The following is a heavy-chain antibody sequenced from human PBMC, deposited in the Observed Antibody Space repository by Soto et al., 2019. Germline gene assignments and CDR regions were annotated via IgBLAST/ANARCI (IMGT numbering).Heavy chain of an antibody. Sequence: GESLKISCAASGFTFSSYAMSWVRQAPGKGLEWVSAISGSGGSTYYADSVKGRFTISRDNSKNTLYLQMNSLRAGDTAVYYCAKNRSSGWYYFDYWGQGTLVTVSS. J-gene: IGHJ4*02. CDR2: ISGSGGST. CDR1: GFTFSSYA. D-gene: IGHD6-19*01. V-gene: IGHV3-23*01. CDR3: AKNRSSGWYYFDY.